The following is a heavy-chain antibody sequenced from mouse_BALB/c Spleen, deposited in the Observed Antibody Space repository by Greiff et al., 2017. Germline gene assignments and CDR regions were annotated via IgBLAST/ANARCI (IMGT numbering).Heavy chain of an antibody. CDR1: GFTFSSYG. D-gene: IGHD1-1*01. Sequence: EVQLQESGGGLVQPGGSLKLSCAASGFTFSSYGMSWVRQTPDKRLELVATINSNGGSTYYPDSVKGRFTISRDNAKNTLYLQMSSLKSEDIAMYYYARDERCYCDSSPGWFAYWGQGTLVTVSA. CDR3: ARDERCYCDSSPGWFAY. CDR2: INSNGGST. V-gene: IGHV5-6-3*01. J-gene: IGHJ3*01.